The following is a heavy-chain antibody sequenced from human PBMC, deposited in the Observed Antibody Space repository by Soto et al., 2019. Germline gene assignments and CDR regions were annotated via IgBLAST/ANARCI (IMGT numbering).Heavy chain of an antibody. Sequence: PGWSLRLSCAAAGFSFSSYSMNWVRQAPGKGLEWVSSISSSSSYIYYADSVKGRFTISRDNAKNSLYLQMNSLRAEDTAVYYCATDIPEMDNPSWWGQGTLVTGSS. J-gene: IGHJ4*02. V-gene: IGHV3-21*01. CDR1: GFSFSSYS. CDR3: ATDIPEMDNPSW. D-gene: IGHD2-2*03. CDR2: ISSSSSYI.